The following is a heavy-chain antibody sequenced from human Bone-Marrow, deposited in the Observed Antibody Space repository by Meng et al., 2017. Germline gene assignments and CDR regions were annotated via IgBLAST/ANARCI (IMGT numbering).Heavy chain of an antibody. Sequence: ASVKVSCKASGYTFTGYYMHWVRQAPGQGLEWMGRINPNSGGTNYAQKFQGRVTMTRDTSISTAYMELSRLRSDDTAVYYCAREAHYYDSSGYYSNWGQGTLVTVSS. J-gene: IGHJ4*02. CDR2: INPNSGGT. V-gene: IGHV1-2*06. CDR3: AREAHYYDSSGYYSN. D-gene: IGHD3-22*01. CDR1: GYTFTGYY.